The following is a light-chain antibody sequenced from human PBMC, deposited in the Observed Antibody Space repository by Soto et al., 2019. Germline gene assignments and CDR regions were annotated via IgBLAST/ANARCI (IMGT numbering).Light chain of an antibody. Sequence: QSVLTKPPSVSGAPGQRVTISCTGSSSNIGAGYDVHWYQQLPGTAPKLLIYGNSNRPSGVPDRFSGSKSGTSASLAITGLQAEDEADYYCQSYDSSRSGWVFGGGTKLTFL. CDR3: QSYDSSRSGWV. CDR1: SSNIGAGYD. V-gene: IGLV1-40*01. CDR2: GNS. J-gene: IGLJ3*02.